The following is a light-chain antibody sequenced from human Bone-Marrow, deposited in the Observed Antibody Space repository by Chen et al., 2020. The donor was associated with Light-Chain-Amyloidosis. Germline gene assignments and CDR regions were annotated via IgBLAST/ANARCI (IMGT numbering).Light chain of an antibody. Sequence: QSALTQPPSVSGSPGQSVTISCTGSSSDVGRYNRVSWFQQPPGAAPKLIIFEVSERPSDVPDRFSGSKSGNTASLTISGLQAEDEADYYCSSYTTSSTYVFGTGTKVTVL. V-gene: IGLV2-18*02. CDR1: SSDVGRYNR. J-gene: IGLJ1*01. CDR2: EVS. CDR3: SSYTTSSTYV.